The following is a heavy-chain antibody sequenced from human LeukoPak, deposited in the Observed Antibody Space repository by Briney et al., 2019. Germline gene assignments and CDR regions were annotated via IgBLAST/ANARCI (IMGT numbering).Heavy chain of an antibody. D-gene: IGHD6-19*01. CDR1: GGTFSSYA. CDR3: ARGSPSPSGPVDY. Sequence: SVKVSCKASGGTFSSYAISWVRQAPGQGLEWMGRIIPIFGIANYAQKFQGRVTITADKSTSTAYMELSSLRSEDTAVYYCARGSPSPSGPVDYWGQGTLVTVSS. CDR2: IIPIFGIA. J-gene: IGHJ4*02. V-gene: IGHV1-69*04.